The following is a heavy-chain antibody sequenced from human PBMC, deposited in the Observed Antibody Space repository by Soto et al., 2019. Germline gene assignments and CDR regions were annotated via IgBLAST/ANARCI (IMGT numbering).Heavy chain of an antibody. D-gene: IGHD4-17*01. CDR2: ISGYNANT. Sequence: QVLLMQSGPEVKKPGASLKVSCKASGYLFMDYGISWVRQAPGQGLEWMGWISGYNANTNHAQKFQDRVTMTADTSTSTVYMELRSLRSDDTAVYFCARGNAGYGYGYLDYWGQGTLVTVSS. J-gene: IGHJ4*02. CDR3: ARGNAGYGYGYLDY. CDR1: GYLFMDYG. V-gene: IGHV1-18*01.